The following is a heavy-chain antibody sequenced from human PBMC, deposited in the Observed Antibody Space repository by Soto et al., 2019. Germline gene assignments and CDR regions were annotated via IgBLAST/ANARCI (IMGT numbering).Heavy chain of an antibody. CDR2: ISSGSTYT. D-gene: IGHD6-19*01. J-gene: IGHJ4*02. Sequence: GGSLRLSCAASGFTFSNYAMSWVRQAPGKGLQWVSSISSGSTYTYHADSMKGRFTISRDNAKNSLYLQMNSLRAEDTAVYYCWRDQEYSSCFRFDYWGQGTLVTLSS. CDR3: WRDQEYSSCFRFDY. CDR1: GFTFSNYA. V-gene: IGHV3-21*01.